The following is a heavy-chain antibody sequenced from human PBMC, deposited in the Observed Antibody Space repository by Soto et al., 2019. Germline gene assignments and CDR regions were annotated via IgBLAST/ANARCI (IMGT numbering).Heavy chain of an antibody. V-gene: IGHV3-15*01. CDR3: TTDFERFLEWFLDY. CDR2: IKSKTDGGTT. D-gene: IGHD3-3*01. J-gene: IGHJ4*02. Sequence: SWVRQAPGKGLEWVGRIKSKTDGGTTDYAAPVKGRFTISRDDSKNTLYLQMNSLKTEDTAVYYCTTDFERFLEWFLDYWGQGTLVTVSS.